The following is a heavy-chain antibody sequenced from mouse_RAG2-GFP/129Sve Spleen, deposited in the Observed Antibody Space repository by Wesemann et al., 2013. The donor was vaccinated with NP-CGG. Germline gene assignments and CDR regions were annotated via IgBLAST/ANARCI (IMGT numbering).Heavy chain of an antibody. Sequence: VIWAGGSTNYNSALMSRLSISKDNSKSQVFLKMNSLQTDDTAMYYCARDYYGSSCPYAMDYWGQGTSVTVSS. CDR3: ARDYYGSSCPYAMDY. J-gene: IGHJ4*01. V-gene: IGHV2-9*02. CDR2: IWAGGST. D-gene: IGHD1-1*01.